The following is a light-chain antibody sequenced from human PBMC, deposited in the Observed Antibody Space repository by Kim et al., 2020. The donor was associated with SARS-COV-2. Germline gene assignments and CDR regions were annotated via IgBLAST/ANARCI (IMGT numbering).Light chain of an antibody. CDR1: SIDVGCYDY. CDR3: TTYTSSSTFV. V-gene: IGLV2-14*04. CDR2: DVT. J-gene: IGLJ1*01. Sequence: GRSITVSCTGTSIDVGCYDYDYYYQQYLGRAPKLVIYDVTKRLSVISNRFCGNKSGYTYSLTISGLQAEDDADYYCTTYTSSSTFVFGAGTKLTVL.